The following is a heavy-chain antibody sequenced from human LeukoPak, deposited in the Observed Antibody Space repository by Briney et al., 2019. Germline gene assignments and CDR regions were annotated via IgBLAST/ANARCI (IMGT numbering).Heavy chain of an antibody. V-gene: IGHV3-53*01. Sequence: GGSLRLSCAASGFTVSSNYMSWVRQAPGKGLEWVSVIYSGGSTYYADSVKGRFTISGDNSKNTLYLQMNSLRAEDTAVYYCARSLGVVGSFDYWGQGTLVTVSS. CDR2: IYSGGST. D-gene: IGHD2-2*01. J-gene: IGHJ4*02. CDR1: GFTVSSNY. CDR3: ARSLGVVGSFDY.